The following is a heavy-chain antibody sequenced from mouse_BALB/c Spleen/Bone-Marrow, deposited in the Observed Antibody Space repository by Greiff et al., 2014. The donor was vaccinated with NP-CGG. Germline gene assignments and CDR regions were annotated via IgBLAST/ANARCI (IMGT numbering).Heavy chain of an antibody. CDR3: ARVGYGNYSYYFDY. CDR2: IWGDGNT. Sequence: VQGVESGPGLVAPSQSLSITCTVSGFSLTGFGVNWVRQPPGKGLGWLGIIWGDGNTDYNSALKSRLTISKDSSKSQVFLKMTSLQTDDTARYYCARVGYGNYSYYFDYWGQGTTLTVSS. V-gene: IGHV2-6-7*01. J-gene: IGHJ2*01. CDR1: GFSLTGFG. D-gene: IGHD2-1*01.